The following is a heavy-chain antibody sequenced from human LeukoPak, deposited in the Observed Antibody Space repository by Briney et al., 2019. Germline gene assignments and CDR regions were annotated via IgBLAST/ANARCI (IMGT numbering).Heavy chain of an antibody. CDR2: IIPIFGTA. CDR3: ARDGDYYDSSGYYHAFDI. Sequence: VASVKVSCKASGGTVSRYAISWVRQAPGQGLEWMGGIIPIFGTANYAQKFQGRVTITADKSTSTAYMELSSLRSEDTAVYYCARDGDYYDSSGYYHAFDIWGQGTMVTVSS. V-gene: IGHV1-69*06. J-gene: IGHJ3*02. CDR1: GGTVSRYA. D-gene: IGHD3-22*01.